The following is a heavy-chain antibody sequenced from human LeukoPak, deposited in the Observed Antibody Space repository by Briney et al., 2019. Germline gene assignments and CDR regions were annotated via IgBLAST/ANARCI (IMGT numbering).Heavy chain of an antibody. CDR3: AKDGYGSGSFYPNFDY. CDR1: GFTFSNYG. D-gene: IGHD3-10*01. J-gene: IGHJ4*02. CDR2: FSGGGGST. V-gene: IGHV3-23*01. Sequence: GGSLRLSCAVSGFTFSNYGRSWVRQAPGKGLEWVSGFSGGGGSTYYADSVKGRFTISRDNFKNTLYLQMNSLRVEDTAIYYCAKDGYGSGSFYPNFDYWGQGTLVTVSS.